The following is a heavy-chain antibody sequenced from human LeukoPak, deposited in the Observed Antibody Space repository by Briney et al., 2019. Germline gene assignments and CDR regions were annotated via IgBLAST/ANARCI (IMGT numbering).Heavy chain of an antibody. CDR1: GGTFSSYA. D-gene: IGHD4-17*01. Sequence: ASVNVSCKASGGTFSSYAISWVRQAPGQGLEWLGGIIPIFGTANYAQKFQGRVTITADESTSTAYMELSSLRAEDTAVYYCLVFTVTTRKGNFDYWGQGTLVTVSS. V-gene: IGHV1-69*13. CDR2: IIPIFGTA. CDR3: LVFTVTTRKGNFDY. J-gene: IGHJ4*02.